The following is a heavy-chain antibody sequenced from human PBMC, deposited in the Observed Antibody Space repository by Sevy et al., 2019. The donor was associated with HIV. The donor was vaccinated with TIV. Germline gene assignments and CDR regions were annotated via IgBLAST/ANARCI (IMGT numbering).Heavy chain of an antibody. D-gene: IGHD6-6*01. J-gene: IGHJ4*02. CDR2: INPNSGGT. CDR3: AREYAPVTYSSSSGY. Sequence: ASVKVSCKASGYTFTGYYMHWVRQAPGQGLEWMGWINPNSGGTNYAQKFQGRVTMTRDTPISTAYMELGRLRSDDTAVYYCAREYAPVTYSSSSGYWGQGTLVTVSS. V-gene: IGHV1-2*02. CDR1: GYTFTGYY.